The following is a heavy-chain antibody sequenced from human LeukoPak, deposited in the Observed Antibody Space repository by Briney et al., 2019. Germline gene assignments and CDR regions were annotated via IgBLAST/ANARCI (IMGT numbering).Heavy chain of an antibody. Sequence: PSETLPLTCTVSGGSISSYYWSWIRQPPGKGLEWIGYIYYSGSTNYSPSLKSRVTISVDTSKNQFSLKLSSVTAADTAVYYCARLSHYYDSSGYYQSWGQGTLVTVSS. CDR1: GGSISSYY. CDR2: IYYSGST. CDR3: ARLSHYYDSSGYYQS. D-gene: IGHD3-22*01. J-gene: IGHJ4*02. V-gene: IGHV4-59*08.